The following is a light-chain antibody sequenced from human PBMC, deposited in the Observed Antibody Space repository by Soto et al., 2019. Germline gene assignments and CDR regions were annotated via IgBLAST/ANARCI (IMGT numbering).Light chain of an antibody. CDR3: QQYGSSPPT. CDR1: QSVSTRS. J-gene: IGKJ1*01. CDR2: GAS. V-gene: IGKV3-20*01. Sequence: EIVLTQSPGTLSLSPGERATLSCRASQSVSTRSLAWYQQKPGQAPRLLIYGASNRATGIPDRFSGSESGTDFTLTINRLEPEDFALYYCQQYGSSPPTFGQGTKVDIK.